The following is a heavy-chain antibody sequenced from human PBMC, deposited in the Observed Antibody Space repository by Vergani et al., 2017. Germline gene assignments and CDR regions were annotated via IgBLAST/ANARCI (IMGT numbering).Heavy chain of an antibody. D-gene: IGHD4-17*01. V-gene: IGHV3-48*01. CDR1: GFTFSSYS. CDR3: ARDWFWAVTTVPSDYGMDV. J-gene: IGHJ6*02. CDR2: ISSSSSTI. Sequence: EVQLVESGGGLVQPGGSLRLSCAASGFTFSSYSMNWVRQAPGKGLEWVSYISSSSSTIYYADSVKGRFTISRDNAKNSLYLQMNSLRAEDTALYYCARDWFWAVTTVPSDYGMDVWGQGTTVTVSS.